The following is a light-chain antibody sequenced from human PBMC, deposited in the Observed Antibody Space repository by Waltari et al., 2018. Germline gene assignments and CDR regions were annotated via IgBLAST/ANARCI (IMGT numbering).Light chain of an antibody. J-gene: IGLJ2*01. Sequence: QSALTQPASVSGAPGQSITIPCTGTSSAIGGSHYVSWYQQHPGEAPKLMIYYVTQRPSGVSNRFSGSKSGSTASLTISGLQAGDEAHYYCSSYSSISTLVFGGGTKLSVL. V-gene: IGLV2-14*03. CDR2: YVT. CDR1: SSAIGGSHY. CDR3: SSYSSISTLV.